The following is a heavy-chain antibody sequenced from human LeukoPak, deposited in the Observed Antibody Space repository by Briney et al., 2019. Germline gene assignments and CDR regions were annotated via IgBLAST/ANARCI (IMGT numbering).Heavy chain of an antibody. CDR1: GFTFNSYA. V-gene: IGHV3-30-3*01. CDR3: ARDQLSRYFDY. J-gene: IGHJ4*02. Sequence: GGSLRLSCAASGFTFNSYAMHWVRQAPGKGLEWVAVISYDGSNKYYADSVKGRFTISRDNSKNTLYLQMNSLRAEDTAVYYCARDQLSRYFDYWGQGTPVTVSS. D-gene: IGHD2-2*01. CDR2: ISYDGSNK.